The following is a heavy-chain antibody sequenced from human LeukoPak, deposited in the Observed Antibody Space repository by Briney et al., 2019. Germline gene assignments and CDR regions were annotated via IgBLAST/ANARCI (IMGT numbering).Heavy chain of an antibody. CDR2: ISGSGGTT. CDR3: AKDHLPGIVVADRDY. V-gene: IGHV3-23*01. D-gene: IGHD6-19*01. J-gene: IGHJ4*02. Sequence: GGSLRLSCAASGFIFSRYGMSWVRQAPGKGLEWVSAISGSGGTTYYADSVKGRFTISRDNSKNTLYLRITSLRAEDAGVYYCAKDHLPGIVVADRDYWGQGTLVTVSS. CDR1: GFIFSRYG.